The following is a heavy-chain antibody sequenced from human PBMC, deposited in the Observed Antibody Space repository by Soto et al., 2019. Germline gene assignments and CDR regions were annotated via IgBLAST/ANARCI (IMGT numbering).Heavy chain of an antibody. J-gene: IGHJ4*02. CDR3: AKGRYSYGLYYFDY. V-gene: IGHV3-23*01. CDR1: VFTFSSYA. Sequence: GGSLRLSGAASVFTFSSYAMSFVHQAPGKGLEWVSAISGSGGSTYYADSVKGRFTISRDNSKNTLYLQMNSLRAEDTAVYYCAKGRYSYGLYYFDYWGQGTLVNVSS. CDR2: ISGSGGST. D-gene: IGHD5-18*01.